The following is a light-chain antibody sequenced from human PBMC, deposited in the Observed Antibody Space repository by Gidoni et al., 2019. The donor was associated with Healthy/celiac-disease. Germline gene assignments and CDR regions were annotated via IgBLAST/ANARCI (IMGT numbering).Light chain of an antibody. CDR3: QQYNNWPPRST. CDR2: GAS. J-gene: IGKJ4*01. V-gene: IGKV3-15*01. CDR1: QSVSSN. Sequence: EIVMTQSPATLSVSPGERATLSCRASQSVSSNLAWYPQKPGQAPRLLIYGASTRATGIPARFSGSGYGTEFTLTISSLQSEDFAVYYCQQYNNWPPRSTFGGGTKVEIK.